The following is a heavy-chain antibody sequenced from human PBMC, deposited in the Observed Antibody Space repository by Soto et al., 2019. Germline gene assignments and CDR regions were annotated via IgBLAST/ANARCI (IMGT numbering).Heavy chain of an antibody. Sequence: ASVKVSCKASGYTFTSYAMHWVRQAPGQRLEWMGWINAGNGNTKYSQKFQGRVTITRDTSASTAYMELSSLRSEDTAVYYCARTGSSRYYPEAYYFDYWGQGTLVTVSS. CDR3: ARTGSSRYYPEAYYFDY. CDR2: INAGNGNT. V-gene: IGHV1-3*01. J-gene: IGHJ4*02. CDR1: GYTFTSYA. D-gene: IGHD6-13*01.